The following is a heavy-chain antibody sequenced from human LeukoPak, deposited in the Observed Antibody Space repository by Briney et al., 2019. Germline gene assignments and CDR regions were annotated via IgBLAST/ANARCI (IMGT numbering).Heavy chain of an antibody. Sequence: GGSLRLSCAASGFTFSDFWMHWVRQAPGKGLVWVSRINRGGTVTNYADSVKGRLTISRDNAKNTLYLQMNSLRAEDTAVYYCARGSSGYCSGGSCPFDYWGQGTLVTVSS. CDR2: INRGGTVT. J-gene: IGHJ4*02. CDR3: ARGSSGYCSGGSCPFDY. D-gene: IGHD2-15*01. V-gene: IGHV3-74*01. CDR1: GFTFSDFW.